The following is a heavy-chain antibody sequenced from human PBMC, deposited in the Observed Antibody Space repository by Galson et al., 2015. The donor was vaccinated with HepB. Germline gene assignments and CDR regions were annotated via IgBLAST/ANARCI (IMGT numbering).Heavy chain of an antibody. D-gene: IGHD4/OR15-4a*01. CDR1: GVTVSSDY. CDR2: IYSGGSI. CDR3: ARGANQDWYFDL. J-gene: IGHJ2*01. V-gene: IGHV3-53*01. Sequence: SLRLSCAASGVTVSSDYLSWVRQPPGEGLEWVSAIYSGGSIYYADSVRGRFTISRDNSKNTLYLQMNSLRAEDTAVYYCARGANQDWYFDLWGRGTLVTVSS.